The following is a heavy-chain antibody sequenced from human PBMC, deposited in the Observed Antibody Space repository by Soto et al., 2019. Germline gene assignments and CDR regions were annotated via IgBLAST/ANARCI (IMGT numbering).Heavy chain of an antibody. CDR3: AREKSSSTWRTQANWFDP. Sequence: QVQLQESGPGLVKPSQTLSLTCTVSGGSISSGGYYWNWIRQHPGKGLEWIGYIYYSGSTYYNPSLKSRVTISIDTSKSQFSLKLTSVTAADTAVYYCAREKSSSTWRTQANWFDPGGQGTLVTVSS. D-gene: IGHD6-13*01. J-gene: IGHJ5*02. V-gene: IGHV4-31*03. CDR1: GGSISSGGYY. CDR2: IYYSGST.